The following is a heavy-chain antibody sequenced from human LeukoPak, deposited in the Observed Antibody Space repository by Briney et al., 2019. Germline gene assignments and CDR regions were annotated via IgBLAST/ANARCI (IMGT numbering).Heavy chain of an antibody. J-gene: IGHJ4*02. V-gene: IGHV1-69*05. D-gene: IGHD2-15*01. CDR3: ARERELYYFDY. Sequence: SMKVSCKSSGFTFTDHYIHWVRQGPGQGLEWMGGIIPIFGTANYAQKFQGRVTITTDESTSTAYMELSSLRSEDTAVYYCARERELYYFDYWGQGTLVTVSS. CDR2: IIPIFGTA. CDR1: GFTFTDHY.